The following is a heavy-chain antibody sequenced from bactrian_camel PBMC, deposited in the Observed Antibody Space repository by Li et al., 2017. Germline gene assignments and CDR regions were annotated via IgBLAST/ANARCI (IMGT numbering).Heavy chain of an antibody. D-gene: IGHD6*01. Sequence: VQLVESGGGLVQSGGSLRLSCVASGFAISGHGMSWVRQAPGKGLEWVSGINSGGGSTYYADSVKGRFTIFRDNAKNTLYLQMNSLKTEDTAVYYCATTVNAGGSWYRATEFGYWGQGTQVTVS. J-gene: IGHJ6*01. CDR3: ATTVNAGGSWYRATEFGY. V-gene: IGHV3S40*01. CDR1: GFAISGHG. CDR2: INSGGGST.